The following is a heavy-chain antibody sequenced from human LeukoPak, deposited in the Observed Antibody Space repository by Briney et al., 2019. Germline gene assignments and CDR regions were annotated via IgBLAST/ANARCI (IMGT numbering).Heavy chain of an antibody. V-gene: IGHV4-59*01. J-gene: IGHJ6*02. CDR2: IYYSGST. CDR3: ARVAWFGELSPYGMDV. Sequence: SETLSLTCTVSGGSISSYYWSWIRQPPGKGLEWIGYIYYSGSTNYNPSLKSRVTISVDTSKNQFSLKLSSVTAADTAAYYCARVAWFGELSPYGMDVWGQGTTVTVSS. CDR1: GGSISSYY. D-gene: IGHD3-10*01.